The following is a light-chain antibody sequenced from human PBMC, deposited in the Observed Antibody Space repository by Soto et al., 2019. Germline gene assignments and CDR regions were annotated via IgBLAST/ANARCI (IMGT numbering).Light chain of an antibody. CDR2: GVS. J-gene: IGKJ2*01. CDR1: QSVNSN. CDR3: QQYDNWPLYT. Sequence: EIVMTQSPATLSVSPGERATLSCRASQSVNSNLAWYQQKPGQAPRLLIYGVSTRATGIPARFSGSGSGTEFTLTISSLQSEDFAVYYCQQYDNWPLYTFGQGTKLEIK. V-gene: IGKV3D-15*01.